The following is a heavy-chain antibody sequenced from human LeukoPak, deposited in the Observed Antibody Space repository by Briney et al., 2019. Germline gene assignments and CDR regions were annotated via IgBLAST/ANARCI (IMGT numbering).Heavy chain of an antibody. D-gene: IGHD1-14*01. CDR3: ASLDEATDYFDS. CDR2: IYTSGST. CDR1: GGSISSGSYY. Sequence: SETLSLTCTVSGGSISSGSYYWSWIRQPAGKGLEWIGRIYTSGSTNYNPSLKSRVTISVDTSKNQFSLKLSSVTAADTAVYYCASLDEATDYFDSWGQGALVTVSS. V-gene: IGHV4-61*02. J-gene: IGHJ4*02.